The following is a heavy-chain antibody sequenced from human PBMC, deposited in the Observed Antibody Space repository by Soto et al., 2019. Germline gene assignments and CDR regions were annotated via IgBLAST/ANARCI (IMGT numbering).Heavy chain of an antibody. Sequence: QVQLVQSGAEMKKPGASVKVSCRASGYTFIGYYIHWLRQAPGQGLEWMGWISPNSGDTNYAQKFQGRFTMTRDTSGNTAYMELRSLRSDDTAVYYCQGSGASSFFAHWGQGALCTVSS. V-gene: IGHV1-2*02. J-gene: IGHJ4*02. CDR2: ISPNSGDT. CDR1: GYTFIGYY. D-gene: IGHD1-26*01. CDR3: QGSGASSFFAH.